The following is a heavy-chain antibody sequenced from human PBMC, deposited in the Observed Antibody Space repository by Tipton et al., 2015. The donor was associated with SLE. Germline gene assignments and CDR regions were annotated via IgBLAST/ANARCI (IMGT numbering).Heavy chain of an antibody. Sequence: SLRLSCAASGFTFSSYGMHWVRQAPGKGLEWVSFIRSDGSNKYYADSVKGRFTISRDNSKNTLYLQMNSLRTEDTALYYCAKGHVVITRDNVDYWGQGTLVTVSS. CDR1: GFTFSSYG. J-gene: IGHJ4*02. D-gene: IGHD3-22*01. CDR2: IRSDGSNK. V-gene: IGHV3-30*02. CDR3: AKGHVVITRDNVDY.